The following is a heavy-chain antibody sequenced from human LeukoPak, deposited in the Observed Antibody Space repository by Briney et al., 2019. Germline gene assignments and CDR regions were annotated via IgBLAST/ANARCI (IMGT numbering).Heavy chain of an antibody. CDR2: ISSSSTI. Sequence: GGSLRLSCAASGFTFSSYSMNWVRQAPGKGLEWVSYISSSSTIYYADFVKGRFTISRDNAKNSLYLQMNSLRAEDTAVYYCARGGQWLIVNWFDPWGQGTLVTVSS. J-gene: IGHJ5*02. CDR1: GFTFSSYS. D-gene: IGHD6-19*01. V-gene: IGHV3-48*01. CDR3: ARGGQWLIVNWFDP.